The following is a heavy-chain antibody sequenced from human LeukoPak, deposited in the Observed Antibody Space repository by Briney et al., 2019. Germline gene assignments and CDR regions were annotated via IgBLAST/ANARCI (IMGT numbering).Heavy chain of an antibody. CDR3: ARHYGSSWYWDGMDV. D-gene: IGHD6-13*01. CDR1: GYVFTSYW. CDR2: IYPGDSDT. J-gene: IGHJ6*02. Sequence: GESLKISCKGSGYVFTSYWIGWARQMPGKGLEWMGIIYPGDSDTRYSPSFQGQVTISADKSISTAYLQWSSLKASDTSMYYCARHYGSSWYWDGMDVWGQGTTVTVSS. V-gene: IGHV5-51*01.